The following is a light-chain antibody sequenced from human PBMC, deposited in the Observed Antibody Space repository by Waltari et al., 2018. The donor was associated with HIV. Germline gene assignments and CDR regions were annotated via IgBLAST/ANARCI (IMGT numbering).Light chain of an antibody. Sequence: DVVMTQSPLSLPVTLGQPASISCRSSQNLVYSDGNTYLSWFQQRPGQSPRRLIYKVSNRDSGVPDRFSGSGSRTDFTLKISRVEADDVGIYYCMQGTDWPPMFGQGTKVEIK. J-gene: IGKJ1*01. CDR2: KVS. CDR3: MQGTDWPPM. CDR1: QNLVYSDGNTY. V-gene: IGKV2-30*01.